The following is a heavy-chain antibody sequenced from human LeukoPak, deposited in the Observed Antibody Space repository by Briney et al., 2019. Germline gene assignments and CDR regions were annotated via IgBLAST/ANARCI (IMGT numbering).Heavy chain of an antibody. CDR2: INGSGGST. CDR1: GFTFSSYA. V-gene: IGHV3-23*01. CDR3: AKDVYSSGLVDY. J-gene: IGHJ4*02. D-gene: IGHD6-19*01. Sequence: QPGGSLRLSCAASGFTFSSYAMNWVRQAPAKELEWVSAINGSGGSTYYADSVKGRFTISRDNSKNTLYLQMNSLRAEDTAVYYCAKDVYSSGLVDYWGQGTLVTVSS.